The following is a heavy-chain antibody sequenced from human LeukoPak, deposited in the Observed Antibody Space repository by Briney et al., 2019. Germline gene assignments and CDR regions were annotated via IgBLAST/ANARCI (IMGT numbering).Heavy chain of an antibody. CDR1: GFTVSSNY. Sequence: GGSLRLSCAASGFTVSSNYMSWVRQAPGKGLEWVSAISGPGGHIYYADSVKGRFTISRDNSKNTLFLQMNSLRAEDTAVYYCAKDAYDYYYDSSAGYWGQGTLVTVSS. CDR2: ISGPGGHI. D-gene: IGHD3-22*01. J-gene: IGHJ4*02. V-gene: IGHV3-23*01. CDR3: AKDAYDYYYDSSAGY.